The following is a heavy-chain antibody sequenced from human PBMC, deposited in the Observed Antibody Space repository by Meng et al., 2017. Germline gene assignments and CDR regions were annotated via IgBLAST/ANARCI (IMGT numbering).Heavy chain of an antibody. J-gene: IGHJ4*02. CDR2: INPNSGGT. V-gene: IGHV1-2*06. D-gene: IGHD1-14*01. Sequence: ASVKVSCKASGYTFTSYGISWVRQAPGQGLEWMGRINPNSGGTNYAQKFQGRVTMTRDTSLSTAYMELSRLRSDDTAVYYCARVNQRKFDYWGQGTLVTVSS. CDR1: GYTFTSYG. CDR3: ARVNQRKFDY.